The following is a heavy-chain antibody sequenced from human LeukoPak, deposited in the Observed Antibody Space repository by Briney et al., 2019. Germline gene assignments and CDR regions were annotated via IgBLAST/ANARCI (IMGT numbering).Heavy chain of an antibody. Sequence: ASVKVSCKASGYTFTSYAMHWVRQAPGQRLEWMGWINAGNGNTKYSQKFQGRVTITRDTSASTAYMELSSLRSADTAVYYCARGYSSSWSYFDYWGQGTLVTVSS. CDR2: INAGNGNT. CDR3: ARGYSSSWSYFDY. CDR1: GYTFTSYA. D-gene: IGHD6-13*01. J-gene: IGHJ4*02. V-gene: IGHV1-3*01.